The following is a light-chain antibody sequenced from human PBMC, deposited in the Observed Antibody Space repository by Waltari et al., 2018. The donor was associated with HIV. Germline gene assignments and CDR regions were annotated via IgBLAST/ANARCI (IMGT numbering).Light chain of an antibody. Sequence: QSALTQPASMSGSPGQSITISCTGTSSDVGGYYYVSWYQQHPGAVHKLLIFEVGRRPSGISERFSAAKTGNTASLTISGIQPEDEADYYCSSYASAGTQVFGTGTKVTVL. CDR2: EVG. V-gene: IGLV2-14*01. CDR1: SSDVGGYYY. J-gene: IGLJ1*01. CDR3: SSYASAGTQV.